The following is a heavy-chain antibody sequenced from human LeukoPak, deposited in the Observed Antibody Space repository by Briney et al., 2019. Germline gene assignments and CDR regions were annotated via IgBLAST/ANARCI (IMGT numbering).Heavy chain of an antibody. J-gene: IGHJ4*02. CDR2: ISSDGSSI. D-gene: IGHD6-6*01. V-gene: IGHV3-48*03. CDR3: ARETLAARMFDY. CDR1: GFTFSSYE. Sequence: GGSLRLSCAASGFTFSSYEINWVRQAPGKGLEWISYISSDGSSIFYADSVKGRFTISRDNAKNSLYPQMKSLRAEDTALYYCARETLAARMFDYWGQGALVTVSS.